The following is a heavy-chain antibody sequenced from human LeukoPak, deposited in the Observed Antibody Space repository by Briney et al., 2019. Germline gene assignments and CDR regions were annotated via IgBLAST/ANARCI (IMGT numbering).Heavy chain of an antibody. V-gene: IGHV4-34*01. CDR1: GGSFSGYY. J-gene: IGHJ5*02. Sequence: PSETLSLTCAVYGGSFSGYYWSWIRQPPGKGLEWIGEINHSGSTNYNPSLKSRVTISVDTSKNQFSLKLSSVTAADTAVYYCARGPPTMIVAVLRGWFDPWGQGTLVTVSS. CDR3: ARGPPTMIVAVLRGWFDP. D-gene: IGHD3-22*01. CDR2: INHSGST.